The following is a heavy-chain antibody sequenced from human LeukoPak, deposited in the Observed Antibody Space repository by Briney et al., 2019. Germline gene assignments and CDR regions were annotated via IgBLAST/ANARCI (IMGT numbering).Heavy chain of an antibody. D-gene: IGHD5-24*01. Sequence: NPSETLSLTCSVSGGSINGYYWSWIRQPPGRGLEWIGFMYYGGSTNYNPSLKSRVIISVDPPKNQFSLRLSSVAAADTAVYYCARAQGRDGYNEGYYFDYWGQGSLVTVSS. J-gene: IGHJ4*02. CDR3: ARAQGRDGYNEGYYFDY. CDR2: MYYGGST. V-gene: IGHV4-59*01. CDR1: GGSINGYY.